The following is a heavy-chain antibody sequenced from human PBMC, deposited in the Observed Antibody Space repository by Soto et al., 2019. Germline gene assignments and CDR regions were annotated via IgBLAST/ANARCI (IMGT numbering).Heavy chain of an antibody. CDR3: ARAPIANIVATMGYYFDY. CDR1: GGSFSGYY. J-gene: IGHJ4*02. D-gene: IGHD5-12*01. Sequence: PSETLSLTCAVYGGSFSGYYWSWIRQPPGKGLEWIGEINHSGSTNYNPSLKSRVTISVDTSKNQFSLKLSSVTAADTAVYYCARAPIANIVATMGYYFDYWGQGTLVTVSS. V-gene: IGHV4-34*01. CDR2: INHSGST.